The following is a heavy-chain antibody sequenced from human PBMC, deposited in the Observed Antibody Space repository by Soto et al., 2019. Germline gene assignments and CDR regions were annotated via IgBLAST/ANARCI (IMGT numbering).Heavy chain of an antibody. Sequence: ASVKVSCKASGYTFTSYGIGWVRQAPGQGLEWMGWIGAYNGNTNYAQKLQGRVTMTTDTSTSTAYMELSSLRIEDTAVYYCTRDGRGLGRLSLFEYWGQGVLVTVSS. V-gene: IGHV1-18*04. CDR2: IGAYNGNT. D-gene: IGHD2-21*02. J-gene: IGHJ4*02. CDR3: TRDGRGLGRLSLFEY. CDR1: GYTFTSYG.